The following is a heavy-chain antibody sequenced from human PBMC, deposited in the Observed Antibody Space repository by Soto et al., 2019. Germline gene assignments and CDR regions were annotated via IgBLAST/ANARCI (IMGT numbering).Heavy chain of an antibody. D-gene: IGHD3-3*01. Sequence: QVQLVESGGGVVQPGRSLRLSCAASGFTFSSYAMHWVRQAPGKGLEWVAVISYDGSNKYYADSVKGRFTISRDNSKNTLYLQMNRLRAEDTAVYYCARGSRYYDFWSGSSWFDPWGQGTMVTVSS. CDR1: GFTFSSYA. J-gene: IGHJ5*02. CDR2: ISYDGSNK. V-gene: IGHV3-30-3*01. CDR3: ARGSRYYDFWSGSSWFDP.